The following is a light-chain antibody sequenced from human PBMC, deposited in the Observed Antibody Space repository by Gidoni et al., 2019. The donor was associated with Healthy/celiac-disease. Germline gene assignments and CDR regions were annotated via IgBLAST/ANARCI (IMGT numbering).Light chain of an antibody. V-gene: IGLV3-1*01. CDR2: QDS. CDR1: KLGDKY. CDR3: QAWDSSHGGGV. J-gene: IGLJ1*01. Sequence: SYELTQPPSVSLSPGQTASITCSGDKLGDKYACWYQQKPGQSPVLVIYQDSKRPSGIPERFSGSNSGNTATLTISGTQAMVEADYYCQAWDSSHGGGVFGTGTKVTVL.